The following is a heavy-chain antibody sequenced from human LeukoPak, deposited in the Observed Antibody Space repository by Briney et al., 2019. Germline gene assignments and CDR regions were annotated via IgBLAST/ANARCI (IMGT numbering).Heavy chain of an antibody. Sequence: ASVTVSCTASGYTFTGYYMHWVRQAPGQGLEWMGWINPNSGGTNYAQKFQGRVTMTRDTSISTAYMELSRLRSDDTAVYYCAREDSDILTWRVPCDYWGQGTLVTVSS. CDR1: GYTFTGYY. D-gene: IGHD3-9*01. CDR2: INPNSGGT. V-gene: IGHV1-2*02. CDR3: AREDSDILTWRVPCDY. J-gene: IGHJ4*02.